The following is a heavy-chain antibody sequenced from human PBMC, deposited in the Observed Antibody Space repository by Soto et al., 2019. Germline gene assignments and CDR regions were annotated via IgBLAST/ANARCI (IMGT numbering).Heavy chain of an antibody. D-gene: IGHD6-13*01. CDR1: GGSISSYY. J-gene: IGHJ6*02. V-gene: IGHV4-4*07. CDR2: IYTSGST. CDR3: ARDFSSSWNYYYYYGMDV. Sequence: SETLSLTCTVSGGSISSYYWSWIRQPAGKGLEWIGRIYTSGSTNYNPSLKSRVTMSVDTSKNQFSLKLSSVTAADTAVYYCARDFSSSWNYYYYYGMDVWGQGTTVTVSS.